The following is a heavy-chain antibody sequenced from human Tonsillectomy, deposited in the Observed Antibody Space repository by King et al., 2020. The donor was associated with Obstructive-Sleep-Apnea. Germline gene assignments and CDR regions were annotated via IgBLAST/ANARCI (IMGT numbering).Heavy chain of an antibody. J-gene: IGHJ4*02. Sequence: QLVQSGAEVKKPGSSLKVSCKTSGGTFSSYGISWVRQAPGQGLEWIGGIIPILGIENYAQKFQGRVTSTGDKDTSTAYMELSSLRSEDTAVYYCASGLGGGTTGPFAYWGQGTLLTVSS. D-gene: IGHD1-1*01. CDR2: IIPILGIE. V-gene: IGHV1-69*10. CDR1: GGTFSSYG. CDR3: ASGLGGGTTGPFAY.